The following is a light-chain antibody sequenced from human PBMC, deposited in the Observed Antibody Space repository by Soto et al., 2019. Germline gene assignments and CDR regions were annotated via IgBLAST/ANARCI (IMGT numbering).Light chain of an antibody. Sequence: EIVLTQSTGTLSLSPRERATFSCRASQSVSSYLLWYQQKPGQTPRLLIYDASNRATGIPARFSGSGSETDFTLTISSLEPEDFAVYYCQQYGSSPLTFGGGTKVDIK. CDR2: DAS. V-gene: IGKV3-20*01. J-gene: IGKJ4*01. CDR1: QSVSSY. CDR3: QQYGSSPLT.